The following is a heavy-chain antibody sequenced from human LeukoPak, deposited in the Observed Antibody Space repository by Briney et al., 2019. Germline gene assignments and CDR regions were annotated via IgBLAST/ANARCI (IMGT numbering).Heavy chain of an antibody. CDR2: ISGRNENT. V-gene: IGHV3-23*01. D-gene: IGHD6-13*01. Sequence: GGSLRLSCAASGFTFSSYALSWVRQAPGKGLEWVSAISGRNENTYYADSVKGRFTISRDNSKNTLYLQMNSLRAEDTAVYYCAKTGTPWYYFDYWGQGTLVTVSS. J-gene: IGHJ4*02. CDR3: AKTGTPWYYFDY. CDR1: GFTFSSYA.